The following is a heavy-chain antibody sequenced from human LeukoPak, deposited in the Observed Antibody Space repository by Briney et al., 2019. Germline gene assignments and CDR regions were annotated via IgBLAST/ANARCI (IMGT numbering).Heavy chain of an antibody. J-gene: IGHJ4*02. Sequence: GGPLRPSCAASGFTFSSYAMSWVRQAPGKGLEWVSAISGSGGSTYYADSVKGRFTISRDNSKNTLYLQMNSLSAEDTAVYYCEKDLGGSGDYRPYWGQGSVVTVSS. CDR2: ISGSGGST. CDR3: EKDLGGSGDYRPY. V-gene: IGHV3-23*01. D-gene: IGHD2-21*02. CDR1: GFTFSSYA.